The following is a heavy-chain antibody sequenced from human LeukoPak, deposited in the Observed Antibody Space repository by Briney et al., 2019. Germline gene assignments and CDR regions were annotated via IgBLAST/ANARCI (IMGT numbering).Heavy chain of an antibody. J-gene: IGHJ6*03. Sequence: SETLSLTCAVYGGSSSGYYWSWIRQPPGKGLEWIGEINHSGSTNYNPSLKSRVTISVDTSKNQFSLKLSSVTAADTAVYYCARGLFITIFGVVIPYMDVWGKGTTVTVSS. CDR2: INHSGST. CDR3: ARGLFITIFGVVIPYMDV. V-gene: IGHV4-34*01. D-gene: IGHD3-3*01. CDR1: GGSSSGYY.